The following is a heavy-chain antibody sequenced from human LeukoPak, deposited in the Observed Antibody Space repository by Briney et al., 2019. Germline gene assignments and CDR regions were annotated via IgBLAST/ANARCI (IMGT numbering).Heavy chain of an antibody. V-gene: IGHV3-23*01. CDR1: GFTFSSYA. D-gene: IGHD6-19*01. CDR2: ISSGGGST. CDR3: AKVLSSGGHWFDY. Sequence: TGGSLRLSCAASGFTFSSYAMSWVRQAPGKGREWVSGISSGGGSTYYADSMKGRLTISRDNSENTLYLQMNSLRAEHTAVYYCAKVLSSGGHWFDYWGQGSLVTVSS. J-gene: IGHJ4*02.